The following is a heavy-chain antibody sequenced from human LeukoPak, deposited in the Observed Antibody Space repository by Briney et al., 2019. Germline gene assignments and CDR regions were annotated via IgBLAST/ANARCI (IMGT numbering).Heavy chain of an antibody. Sequence: GESLKISCKGSGYSFTTYWIAWVRQMPGKGLEWMGVTHPGDSDTRYSPSFQGQVTISADKSISTAFLQWSSLKASDTAMYYCARLTGHIVVVVAATGNAFDIWGQGTMVTVSS. CDR3: ARLTGHIVVVVAATGNAFDI. D-gene: IGHD2-15*01. CDR1: GYSFTTYW. CDR2: THPGDSDT. V-gene: IGHV5-51*01. J-gene: IGHJ3*02.